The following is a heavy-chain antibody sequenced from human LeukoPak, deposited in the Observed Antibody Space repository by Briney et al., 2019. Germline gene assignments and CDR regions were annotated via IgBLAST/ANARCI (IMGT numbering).Heavy chain of an antibody. D-gene: IGHD5-12*01. V-gene: IGHV1-69*05. CDR2: IIPIFGTA. Sequence: SVKVSCKASGGTFSSYAISWVRQAPGQGLEWMGGIIPIFGTANYAQKFQGRVTITTDESTSTAYMELSSLRSDDTAVYYCARVSGYRFDYWGQGTLVTVSS. J-gene: IGHJ4*02. CDR3: ARVSGYRFDY. CDR1: GGTFSSYA.